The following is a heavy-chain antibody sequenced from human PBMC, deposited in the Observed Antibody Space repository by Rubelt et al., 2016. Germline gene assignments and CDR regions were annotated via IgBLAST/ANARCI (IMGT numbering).Heavy chain of an antibody. V-gene: IGHV3-7*01. D-gene: IGHD2-2*01. CDR2: IRQDGNEK. J-gene: IGHJ4*02. CDR1: GFIFSTYW. CDR3: ARDRDIVVVPSGFDS. Sequence: RGGSLRLSCSASGFIFSTYWMTWVRQAPGKGLEWVANIRQDGNEKYYVDSVKGRFTISRDNAQNSLYLQMNSLRAGDTAAYFCARDRDIVVVPSGFDSWGLGTLVTVSS.